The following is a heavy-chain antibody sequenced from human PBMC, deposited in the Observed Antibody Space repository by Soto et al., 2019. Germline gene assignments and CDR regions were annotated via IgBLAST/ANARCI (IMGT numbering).Heavy chain of an antibody. CDR1: GFNFSNNW. D-gene: IGHD2-21*02. J-gene: IGHJ5*02. CDR2: ITSDGKSK. V-gene: IGHV3-74*01. Sequence: RGSRRLSCAASGFNFSNNWMHWVRQRPAEGLVWVSRITSDGKSKAYAESVKGRFAISRDNAKNTLYLQMNGLTAEDTAVYYCARESGDWPLNWFDPWGQGTLVTVSS. CDR3: ARESGDWPLNWFDP.